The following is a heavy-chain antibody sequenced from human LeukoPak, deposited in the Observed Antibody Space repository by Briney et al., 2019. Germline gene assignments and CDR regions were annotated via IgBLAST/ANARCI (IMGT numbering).Heavy chain of an antibody. D-gene: IGHD6-19*01. J-gene: IGHJ5*02. Sequence: SVKVSCKASGGTFSSYAISWVRQAPGQGLGWMGRIIPIFGTANYAQKFQGRVTITTDESTSTAYMELSSLRSEDTAVYYCARFGHSSGWLNWFDPWGQGTLVTVSS. CDR3: ARFGHSSGWLNWFDP. CDR2: IIPIFGTA. V-gene: IGHV1-69*05. CDR1: GGTFSSYA.